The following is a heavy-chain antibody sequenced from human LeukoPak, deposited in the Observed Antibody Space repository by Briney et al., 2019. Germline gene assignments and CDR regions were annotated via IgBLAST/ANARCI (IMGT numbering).Heavy chain of an antibody. D-gene: IGHD3-10*01. CDR2: IYYSGST. CDR1: RGSISSYF. Sequence: SETLSLTCIVSRGSISSYFWSWIRQPPGKGLEWLGYIYYSGSTNYNPSLKSRVTISVDTSKNQFSLKLSSVTAADTAVYYCARVFPSAMVRGVDVGWFDPWGQGTLVTVSS. CDR3: ARVFPSAMVRGVDVGWFDP. J-gene: IGHJ5*02. V-gene: IGHV4-59*01.